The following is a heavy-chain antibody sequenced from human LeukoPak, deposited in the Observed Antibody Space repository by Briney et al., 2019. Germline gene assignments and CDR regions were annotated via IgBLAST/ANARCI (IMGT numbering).Heavy chain of an antibody. V-gene: IGHV4-59*08. CDR1: GASIFGSY. CDR3: ARHSFARPFDS. Sequence: PSETLSLTCTVSGASIFGSYWSWIRQPPGKGLEWIGYIYYTGDSNYNPSLTSRATISLDTSRSQFSLMLSSVTAADPAIYYCARHSFARPFDSWGQGTLVTVSS. CDR2: IYYTGDS. J-gene: IGHJ4*02. D-gene: IGHD6-6*01.